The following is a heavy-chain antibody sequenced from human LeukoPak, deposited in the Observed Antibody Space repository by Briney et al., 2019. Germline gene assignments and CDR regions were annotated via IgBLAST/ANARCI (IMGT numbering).Heavy chain of an antibody. CDR1: GYTFTSYA. D-gene: IGHD2-2*01. V-gene: IGHV1-3*04. CDR2: INTGNGNT. CDR3: ASHYCSSTSCRYYYYYYGMDV. J-gene: IGHJ6*04. Sequence: ASVKVCCKASGYTFTSYAMHWVRQAPGQRLEWMGWINTGNGNTKYSQKFQGRVTITRDTSASTAYMELSSLRSEDTAVYYCASHYCSSTSCRYYYYYYGMDVWGKGTTVTVSS.